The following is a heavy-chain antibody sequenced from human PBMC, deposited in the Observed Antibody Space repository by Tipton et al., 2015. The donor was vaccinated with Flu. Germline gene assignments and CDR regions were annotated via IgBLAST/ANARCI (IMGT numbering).Heavy chain of an antibody. V-gene: IGHV4-34*01. Sequence: GLVKPSETLSLTCAVYGGSFSGYYWSWIRQPPGKGLEWIGEINHSGSTNYNPSLKSRVTISVDTSKNQFSLKLSSVTAADTAVYYCARELDGIAAAGKGNWFDPWGQGTLVTVSS. CDR3: ARELDGIAAAGKGNWFDP. CDR1: GGSFSGYY. J-gene: IGHJ5*02. CDR2: INHSGST. D-gene: IGHD6-13*01.